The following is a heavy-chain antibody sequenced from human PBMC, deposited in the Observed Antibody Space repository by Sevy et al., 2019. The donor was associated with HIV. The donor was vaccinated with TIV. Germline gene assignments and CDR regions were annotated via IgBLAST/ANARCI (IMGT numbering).Heavy chain of an antibody. CDR3: SRGSMVATNFGLYFDY. D-gene: IGHD5-12*01. CDR2: IIPIFGTA. Sequence: ASVKVSCKASGGTFSSYAISWVRQAPGQGLEWMGGIIPIFGTANYAQKFQGRVTITADESTSTAYMELSSLRSEDTAVYYCSRGSMVATNFGLYFDYWGQGTLVTVSS. V-gene: IGHV1-69*13. J-gene: IGHJ4*02. CDR1: GGTFSSYA.